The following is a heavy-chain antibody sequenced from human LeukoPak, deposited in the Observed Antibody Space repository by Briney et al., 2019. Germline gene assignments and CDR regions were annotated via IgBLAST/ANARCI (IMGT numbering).Heavy chain of an antibody. Sequence: VASVKVSCKASGGTFSTYTISWVRQAPGQGLEWMGGIIPMFGTANYAQKFQGRVTITADESTSTAYMELSSLRSEDTAVYYCARDREADYEPDYWGQGTLVTVSS. V-gene: IGHV1-69*13. CDR3: ARDREADYEPDY. CDR2: IIPMFGTA. D-gene: IGHD4-17*01. J-gene: IGHJ4*02. CDR1: GGTFSTYT.